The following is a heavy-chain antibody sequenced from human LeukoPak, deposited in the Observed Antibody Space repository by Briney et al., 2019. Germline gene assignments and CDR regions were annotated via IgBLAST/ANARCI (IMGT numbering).Heavy chain of an antibody. D-gene: IGHD6-13*01. J-gene: IGHJ4*02. CDR1: GFTVSSNY. V-gene: IGHV3-66*02. Sequence: PGGSLRLSCAASGFTVSSNYMSWVRQAPGKGLXXXXXIYSGGSTYYADSVKGRFTISRDNSKNTLYLQMNSLRAEDTAVYYCARGGGRAAAVVLFDYWGQGTLVTVSS. CDR2: IYSGGST. CDR3: ARGGGRAAAVVLFDY.